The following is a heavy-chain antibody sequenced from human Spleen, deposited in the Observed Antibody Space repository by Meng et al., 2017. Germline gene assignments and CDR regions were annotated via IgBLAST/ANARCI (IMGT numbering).Heavy chain of an antibody. CDR1: GYNFATSW. D-gene: IGHD3-22*01. V-gene: IGHV5-51*01. CDR2: IYPGDSDT. CDR3: VRADRSGYADYYFDY. Sequence: GESLKISCKGSGYNFATSWIGWVRQVPGKGLEWMGIIYPGDSDTTYSPSFQGQVAISADKSISTAYLQWTSLRASDTAMYYCVRADRSGYADYYFDYWGQGTLVTVSS. J-gene: IGHJ4*02.